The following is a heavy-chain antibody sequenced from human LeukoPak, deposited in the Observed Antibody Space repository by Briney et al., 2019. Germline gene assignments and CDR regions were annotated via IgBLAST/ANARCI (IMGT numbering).Heavy chain of an antibody. CDR3: TRFSDASRASTGNY. CDR1: GFTFSSFW. D-gene: IGHD2-8*02. Sequence: GGSLRLSCAASGFTFSSFWMTWVRQIPGKGLMWVSRINPDGSGTNYADSVKGRFTISRDNAKNTLYLQMDSLRAEDTAVYYCTRFSDASRASTGNYWGQGTLVTVSS. CDR2: INPDGSGT. J-gene: IGHJ4*02. V-gene: IGHV3-74*01.